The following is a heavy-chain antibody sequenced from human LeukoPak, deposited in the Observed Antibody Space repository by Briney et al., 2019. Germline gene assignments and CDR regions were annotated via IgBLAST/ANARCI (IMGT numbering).Heavy chain of an antibody. V-gene: IGHV3-23*01. Sequence: GGSLRLSCAASGFTFSSYAMSWVRQAPGKGLEWVSRISGSGGTTYYADSVKGRFTISRDNSKNTLYLQMNSLRAEDTAVYYCARARGSYCDYWGQGTLVTVSS. CDR1: GFTFSSYA. CDR3: ARARGSYCDY. CDR2: ISGSGGTT. D-gene: IGHD1-26*01. J-gene: IGHJ4*02.